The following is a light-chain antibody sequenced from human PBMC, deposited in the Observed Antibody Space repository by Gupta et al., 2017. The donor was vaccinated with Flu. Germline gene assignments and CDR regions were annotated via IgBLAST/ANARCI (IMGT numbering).Light chain of an antibody. CDR1: NSNIGTNY. J-gene: IGLJ3*02. Sequence: QSALTQPPSASGTPGQRVTISCSGSNSNIGTNYVFWYQQLPGTAPRLLIYRNNQRPSGVPDRFSGSKSDTSASLAIGGLRSEDEADYYCATWDDTLSSPWVFGVGTKLTVL. V-gene: IGLV1-47*01. CDR3: ATWDDTLSSPWV. CDR2: RNN.